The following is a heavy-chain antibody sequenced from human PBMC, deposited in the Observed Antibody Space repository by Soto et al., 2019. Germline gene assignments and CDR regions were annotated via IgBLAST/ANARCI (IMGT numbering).Heavy chain of an antibody. Sequence: LSLTCTVSGDSMNNFYWSWIRQPPGKTLEWIGNIFYTGSTTYNPSLESRITMSVDTSKNQFSLRLSSVSAADTAVYFCAKYRRTAAEGYTLDYWGRGTLVTVSS. CDR3: AKYRRTAAEGYTLDY. D-gene: IGHD6-13*01. J-gene: IGHJ4*02. CDR1: GDSMNNFY. V-gene: IGHV4-59*01. CDR2: IFYTGST.